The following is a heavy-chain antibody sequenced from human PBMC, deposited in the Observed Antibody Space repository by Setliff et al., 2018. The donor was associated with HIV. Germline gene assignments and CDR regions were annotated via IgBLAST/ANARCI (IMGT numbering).Heavy chain of an antibody. J-gene: IGHJ4*02. CDR2: INPSGGST. Sequence: ASVKVSCKASGYSFTYYAVHWVRQAPGQGLEWLGMINPSGGSTWYAQKFQGRVTMTGDTSTNTLYMELSSLRSEDTAVYYCARGWEGGMDYWGQGTLVTVSS. CDR3: ARGWEGGMDY. D-gene: IGHD1-26*01. V-gene: IGHV1-46*01. CDR1: GYSFTYYA.